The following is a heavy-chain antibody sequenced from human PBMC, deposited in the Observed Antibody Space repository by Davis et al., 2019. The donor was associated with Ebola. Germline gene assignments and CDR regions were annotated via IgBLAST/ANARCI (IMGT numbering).Heavy chain of an antibody. Sequence: GESLKISCAASGFTFSSYGMHWVRQAPGKGLEWVAVISYDGSNKYYADSVKGRFTISRDNSKNTLYLQMNSLTAEDTAVYYCAKDLVTFGGVINWYYFDYWGQGTLVTVSS. CDR2: ISYDGSNK. CDR3: AKDLVTFGGVINWYYFDY. CDR1: GFTFSSYG. D-gene: IGHD3-16*02. V-gene: IGHV3-30*18. J-gene: IGHJ4*02.